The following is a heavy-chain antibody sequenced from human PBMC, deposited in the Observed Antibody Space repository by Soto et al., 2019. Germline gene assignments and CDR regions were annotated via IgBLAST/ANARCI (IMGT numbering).Heavy chain of an antibody. J-gene: IGHJ4*02. CDR2: ISHDGSNK. D-gene: IGHD1-26*01. Sequence: GGSLRLSCAGSGFTFGSHAIHWVRQAPGKGLEWVGVISHDGSNKYYADSVKGRFTISRDNSKNTVFLPMNRLRPEDTAVYYCARDQNERGTYRGIFDYWGQGVLVTVSS. V-gene: IGHV3-30-3*01. CDR3: ARDQNERGTYRGIFDY. CDR1: GFTFGSHA.